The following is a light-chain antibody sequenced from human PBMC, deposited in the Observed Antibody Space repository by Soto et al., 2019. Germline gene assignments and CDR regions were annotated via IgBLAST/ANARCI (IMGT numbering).Light chain of an antibody. CDR2: GAF. CDR1: QSVTSSV. V-gene: IGKV3-20*01. J-gene: IGKJ4*01. CDR3: QHYGSSLLT. Sequence: EIVLTQSRGTLSLSPGERATLSCRSSQSVTSSVLVWYQQKPGQAPRLLIYGAFSRATGIPDRFSGSGSGTDFTLTISRLEPEDFAVYYCQHYGSSLLTFGGWTKVDIK.